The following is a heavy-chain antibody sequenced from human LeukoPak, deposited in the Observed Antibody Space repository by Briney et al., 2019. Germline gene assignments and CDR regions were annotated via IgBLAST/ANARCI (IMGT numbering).Heavy chain of an antibody. V-gene: IGHV3-23*01. CDR1: GFTFSSYA. CDR3: AKLPVAGLYFDY. CDR2: ISGSGGNT. Sequence: PGGSLRLSCAASGFTFSSYAMSWVRQAPGKGLEWVSAISGSGGNTYYADSVKGRFTIYRDNSKNTLYLQMNSLRVEDTAVYYCAKLPVAGLYFDYWGQGTLVTVSS. J-gene: IGHJ4*02. D-gene: IGHD6-19*01.